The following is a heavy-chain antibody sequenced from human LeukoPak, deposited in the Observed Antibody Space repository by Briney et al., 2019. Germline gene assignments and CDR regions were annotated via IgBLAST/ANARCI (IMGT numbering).Heavy chain of an antibody. CDR3: ASSWIQLWLLVDY. J-gene: IGHJ4*02. D-gene: IGHD5-18*01. Sequence: KTSETLSLTCTVSGGSSSSSSYYWGWIRQPPGKGLEWIGSIYYSGSTYYNPSLKSRVTISVDTSKNQFSLKLSSVTAADTAVYYCASSWIQLWLLVDYWGQGTLVTVSS. CDR1: GGSSSSSSYY. V-gene: IGHV4-39*01. CDR2: IYYSGST.